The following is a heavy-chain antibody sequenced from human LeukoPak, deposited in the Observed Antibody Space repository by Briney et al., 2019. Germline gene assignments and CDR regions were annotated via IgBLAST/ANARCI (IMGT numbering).Heavy chain of an antibody. Sequence: GGSLRLSCAASGFTFSSYGMHWVRQAPGKGLEWVAFIRYDGSNKYYAASVKGRFTISRDNSKNTLYLQMNSLRAEDTAVYYCAGAGRSWYDFWSGYYIDWFDPWGQGTLVTVSS. CDR3: AGAGRSWYDFWSGYYIDWFDP. J-gene: IGHJ5*02. CDR1: GFTFSSYG. D-gene: IGHD3-3*01. V-gene: IGHV3-30*02. CDR2: IRYDGSNK.